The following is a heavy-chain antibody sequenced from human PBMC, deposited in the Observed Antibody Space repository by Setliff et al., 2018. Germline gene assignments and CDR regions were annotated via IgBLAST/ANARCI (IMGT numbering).Heavy chain of an antibody. V-gene: IGHV1-69*13. J-gene: IGHJ4*02. D-gene: IGHD6-19*01. Sequence: SVKVSCKASGYTFTSHYMHWVRQAPGQGLEWMGGIIPIFGTANYAQKFQGRVTITADESTSTAYMELSSLRSEDTAVYYCARPSYSSGWYGNFDYWGQGTLVTVSS. CDR3: ARPSYSSGWYGNFDY. CDR2: IIPIFGTA. CDR1: GYTFTSHY.